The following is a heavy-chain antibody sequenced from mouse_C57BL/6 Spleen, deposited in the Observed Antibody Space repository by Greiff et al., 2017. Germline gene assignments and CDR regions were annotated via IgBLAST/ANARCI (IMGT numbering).Heavy chain of an antibody. Sequence: DVQLVESGGGLVQPGGSLKLSCAASGFTFSDAWMDWVRQSPGKGLEWVADIRHKANNHATYYAESVKGRFTISREDSKSSVYLQVNSRRAEDTGIYYCTSYGSSSAYWGQGTPVTVSA. CDR2: IRHKANNHAT. J-gene: IGHJ3*01. CDR1: GFTFSDAW. D-gene: IGHD1-1*01. V-gene: IGHV6-6*01. CDR3: TSYGSSSAY.